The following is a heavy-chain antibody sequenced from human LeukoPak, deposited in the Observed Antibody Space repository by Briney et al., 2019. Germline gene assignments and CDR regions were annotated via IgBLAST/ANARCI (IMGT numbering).Heavy chain of an antibody. D-gene: IGHD3-22*01. Sequence: SETLSLTCAVSGGSISSGGYSWSWIRQPPGKGLEWIGYIYYSGSTYYNPSLKSRVTISVDTSKNQFSLKLSSVTAAVTAVYYCASYDSSGYIWGQGTMVSVSS. CDR1: GGSISSGGYS. CDR3: ASYDSSGYI. CDR2: IYYSGST. J-gene: IGHJ3*02. V-gene: IGHV4-30-4*07.